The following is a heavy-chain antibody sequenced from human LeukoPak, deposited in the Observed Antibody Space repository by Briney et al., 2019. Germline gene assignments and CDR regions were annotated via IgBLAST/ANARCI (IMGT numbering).Heavy chain of an antibody. CDR1: GYTFTIYY. CDR2: INPNSGAT. Sequence: ASVKVSCKASGYTFTIYYMHWVRQAPGQGLEWMGWINPNSGATSYAQRFQGRVTMTRDTSISTAYMELSGLTSDGTAVYYCARTPPYCTSTSCYNDYWGQGTLVTVSS. CDR3: ARTPPYCTSTSCYNDY. V-gene: IGHV1-2*02. D-gene: IGHD2-2*02. J-gene: IGHJ4*02.